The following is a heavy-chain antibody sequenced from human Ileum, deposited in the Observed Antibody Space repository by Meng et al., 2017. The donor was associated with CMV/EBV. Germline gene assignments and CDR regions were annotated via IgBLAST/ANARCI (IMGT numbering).Heavy chain of an antibody. D-gene: IGHD3-10*01. CDR1: DSVSISTES. CDR2: TWYGSKWNY. J-gene: IGHJ4*02. CDR3: TYGWPLKY. Sequence: QVQLHQSGPGLVKPSQTLSLTCAGDSVSISTESWNWIRQSPSRGLEWLGRTWYGSKWNYEYAVSVKSRITIIPDTSQNQISLQLNSVTPDDTAVYYCTYGWPLKYWGQGSLVTVSS. V-gene: IGHV6-1*01.